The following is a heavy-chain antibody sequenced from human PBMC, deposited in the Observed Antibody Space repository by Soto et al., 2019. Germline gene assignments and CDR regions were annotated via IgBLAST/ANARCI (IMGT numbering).Heavy chain of an antibody. V-gene: IGHV4-34*01. D-gene: IGHD3-22*01. CDR1: GGSFSGYY. J-gene: IGHJ5*02. CDR2: INHSGST. Sequence: SETLSLTCAVYGGSFSGYYWSWIRQPPGKGLEWIGEINHSGSTNYNPSLKSRFTLSEDTSKNQFSLRLSSVTAADTAVYFCARAYYDTIGYSLDPWGQGTLVTVSS. CDR3: ARAYYDTIGYSLDP.